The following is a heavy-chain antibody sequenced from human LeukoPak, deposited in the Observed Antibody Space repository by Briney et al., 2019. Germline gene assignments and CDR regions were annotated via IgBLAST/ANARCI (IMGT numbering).Heavy chain of an antibody. D-gene: IGHD3-22*01. CDR1: GFTFSSYG. Sequence: PGGSLRLSCAASGFTFSSYGMHWVRQAPGKGLEWVAFISYDGSNKYYADSVKGRFTISRDNSKNTLYLQMNSLRAEDTAVYYCAKDGDYYDSSGYPGGDYWGQGTLVTVSS. CDR2: ISYDGSNK. V-gene: IGHV3-30*02. J-gene: IGHJ4*02. CDR3: AKDGDYYDSSGYPGGDY.